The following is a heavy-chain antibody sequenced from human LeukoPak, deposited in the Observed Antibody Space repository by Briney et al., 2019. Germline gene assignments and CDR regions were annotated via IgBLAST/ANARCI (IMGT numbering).Heavy chain of an antibody. V-gene: IGHV1-46*01. CDR1: RYTFTRYY. CDR3: ASDQEGFDY. CDR2: IYPRDGSK. Sequence: SSVNVSCKACRYTFTRYYIHWVRQAAGKGLDGMGMIYPRDGSKSYAQMFQVRVTVTREPAKRTVDMALSGVRSEDTSVYYCASDQEGFDYWGQGTLVTVSS. J-gene: IGHJ4*02.